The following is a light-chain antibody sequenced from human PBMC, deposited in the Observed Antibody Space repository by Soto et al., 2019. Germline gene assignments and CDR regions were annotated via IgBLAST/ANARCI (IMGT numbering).Light chain of an antibody. V-gene: IGKV3-20*01. CDR1: QNVNSNY. CDR2: GAS. Sequence: EIVLTQSPGTLSLSPGERATLSCRASQNVNSNYLAWYQQKPGQAPRVLIHGASSRATGIPDRFSGSGSGTDFTLTISSLEPEDFAIYYCQQYGSSPWTFGQGTKLEIK. J-gene: IGKJ2*01. CDR3: QQYGSSPWT.